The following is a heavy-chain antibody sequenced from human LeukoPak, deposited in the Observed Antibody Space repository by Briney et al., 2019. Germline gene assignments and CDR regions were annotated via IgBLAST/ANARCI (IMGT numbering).Heavy chain of an antibody. CDR3: ARVPIAVKAFDI. CDR2: INPNSGGT. Sequence: ASVKVSCKASGYTFTGYYMHWVRQAPGQGLEWMGWINPNSGGTNYAQKFQGRVTMTRDTSISTAYMELSRLRSDDTAVYYCARVPIAVKAFDIWGQGTMVTVSS. D-gene: IGHD6-19*01. CDR1: GYTFTGYY. J-gene: IGHJ3*02. V-gene: IGHV1-2*02.